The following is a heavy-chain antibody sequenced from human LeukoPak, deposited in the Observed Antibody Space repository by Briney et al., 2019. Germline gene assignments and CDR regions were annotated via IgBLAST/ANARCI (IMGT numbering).Heavy chain of an antibody. CDR3: ATQRGSYRWGTDFDY. Sequence: ASVTVSCKASGYTFTGYYMHWVRQAPGQGLEWMGWINPNSGGTNYAQKFQGRVTMTRDTSISTAYMELSRLRSDDTAVYYCATQRGSYRWGTDFDYWGQGTLVTVSS. CDR2: INPNSGGT. CDR1: GYTFTGYY. D-gene: IGHD3-16*01. J-gene: IGHJ4*02. V-gene: IGHV1-2*02.